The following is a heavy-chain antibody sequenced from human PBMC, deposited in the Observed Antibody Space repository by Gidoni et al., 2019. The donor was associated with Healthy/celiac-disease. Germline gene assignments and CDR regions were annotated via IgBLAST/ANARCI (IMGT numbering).Heavy chain of an antibody. D-gene: IGHD3-16*01. V-gene: IGHV1-69*09. CDR2: IIPILGIA. Sequence: QVQLVQSGAEVKQPGSSVKVSCKASGGTFSSNASSWVRQAPGQGLEWMGRIIPILGIANDAQKCQGRVTITADKSTSTAYMELSSLRSEDTAVYYCAVDYDPRPDPPEVWGQGTLVTVSS. CDR3: AVDYDPRPDPPEV. J-gene: IGHJ4*02. CDR1: GGTFSSNA.